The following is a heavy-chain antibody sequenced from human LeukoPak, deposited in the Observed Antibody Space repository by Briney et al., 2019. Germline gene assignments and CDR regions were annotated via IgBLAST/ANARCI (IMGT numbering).Heavy chain of an antibody. Sequence: ASVKVSCKASGYTFTSYGISWVRQAPGQGLEWMGWISAYNGNTNYAQKLQGRVTMTTDTSTSTAYMELRSLRSDDTAVYYCARDCSGGSCYSPDAFDIWGQGTMVTVSS. CDR2: ISAYNGNT. CDR3: ARDCSGGSCYSPDAFDI. D-gene: IGHD2-15*01. V-gene: IGHV1-18*01. CDR1: GYTFTSYG. J-gene: IGHJ3*02.